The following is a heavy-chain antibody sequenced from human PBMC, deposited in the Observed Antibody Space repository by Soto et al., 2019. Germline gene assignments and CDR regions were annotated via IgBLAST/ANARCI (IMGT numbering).Heavy chain of an antibody. V-gene: IGHV4-59*01. CDR2: IYYSGST. Sequence: SETLSLTCTVSGGSISSYYWSWIRQPPGKGLEWIGYIYYSGSTNYNPSLKSRVTISVDTSKNQFSLKLGSVTAADTAVYYCARDPGRVYYDILTGYYTEYTYYGMDVWGQGTTVTVSS. J-gene: IGHJ6*02. CDR3: ARDPGRVYYDILTGYYTEYTYYGMDV. D-gene: IGHD3-9*01. CDR1: GGSISSYY.